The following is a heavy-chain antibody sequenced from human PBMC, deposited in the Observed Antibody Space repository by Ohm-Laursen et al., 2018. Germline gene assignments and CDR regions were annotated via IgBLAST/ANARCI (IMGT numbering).Heavy chain of an antibody. Sequence: SETLSLTCIVSGGSISSSSYYWGWIRQPPGKGLEWIGGMYYSGNTYYNPSLKSRVTIAGDTSKNQFSLKLSSVTAADTSVYYCATSNNWYYFDYWGQGTLVTVSS. V-gene: IGHV4-39*01. CDR3: ATSNNWYYFDY. D-gene: IGHD6-13*01. CDR2: MYYSGNT. J-gene: IGHJ4*02. CDR1: GGSISSSSYY.